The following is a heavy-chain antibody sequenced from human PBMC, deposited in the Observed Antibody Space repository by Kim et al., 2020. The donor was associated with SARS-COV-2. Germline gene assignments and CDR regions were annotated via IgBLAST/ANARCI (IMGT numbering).Heavy chain of an antibody. D-gene: IGHD2-2*01. V-gene: IGHV3-74*01. CDR2: INEDGGTP. Sequence: GGSLRLSCATSGFTFSRYWMHWVRQAPGKGLVWVSRINEDGGTPDSADSVKGRFTISSDNAENTLYLQMNSLTAEDTAVYYCARDVSGADDQGGQGTLVTVSS. CDR1: GFTFSRYW. J-gene: IGHJ4*02. CDR3: ARDVSGADDQ.